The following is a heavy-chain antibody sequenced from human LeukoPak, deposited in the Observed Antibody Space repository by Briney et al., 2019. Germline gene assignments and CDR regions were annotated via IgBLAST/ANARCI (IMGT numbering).Heavy chain of an antibody. J-gene: IGHJ4*02. CDR1: GGSTGSSSYY. CDR3: ARHCSDGSCYSGLDY. CDR2: ISYSGST. D-gene: IGHD2-15*01. V-gene: IGHV4-39*01. Sequence: SETLSLTCTLSGGSTGSSSYYWGWIRQPPGQGLEWIGTISYSGSTYYNPSLKSRVTISVDRSKNQFSLKMSSVTAADTAVYYCARHCSDGSCYSGLDYWGQGTLVTVSS.